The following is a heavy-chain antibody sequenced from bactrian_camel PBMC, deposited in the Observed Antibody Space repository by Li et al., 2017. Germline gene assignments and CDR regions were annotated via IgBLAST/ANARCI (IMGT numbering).Heavy chain of an antibody. Sequence: QVQLVESGGGLVQPGGSLRLSCTASGFTFSSYWLYWVRQAPGKGLEWVSRIDSVGGSTYYADSVKGRFTISRDNAKNTVYLQLNRLKTEDMAMYYCAARKAYGGSQPYESWSQGTQVTVS. CDR1: GFTFSSYW. D-gene: IGHD6*01. CDR3: AARKAYGGSQPYES. J-gene: IGHJ4*01. V-gene: IGHV3S1*01. CDR2: IDSVGGST.